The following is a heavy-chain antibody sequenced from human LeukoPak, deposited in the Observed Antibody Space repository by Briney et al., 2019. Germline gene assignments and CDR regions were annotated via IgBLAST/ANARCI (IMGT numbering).Heavy chain of an antibody. D-gene: IGHD3-10*01. CDR2: IYHSGST. CDR3: ARGGRVWFGELFFDY. Sequence: SETLSLTCTVSGYSISSGYYWGWIRQPPGKGLEWIGSIYHSGSTYYNPSLKSRVTISVDTSKNQFSLKLSSVTAADTAVYYCARGGRVWFGELFFDYWGQGTLVTVSS. V-gene: IGHV4-38-2*02. CDR1: GYSISSGYY. J-gene: IGHJ4*02.